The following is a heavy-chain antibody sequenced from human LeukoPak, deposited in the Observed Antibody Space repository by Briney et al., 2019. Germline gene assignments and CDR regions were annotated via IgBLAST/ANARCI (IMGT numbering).Heavy chain of an antibody. J-gene: IGHJ4*02. CDR2: INSDGSST. D-gene: IGHD4-11*01. Sequence: GGSLRLSCAASGFTFSSYWMHWVRQAPGKGLVWVSRINSDGSSTSYADSVKGRFTISRDNAKNTLHLQMNSLRAEDTAVYYCARQMTTVTTPFRYWGQGTLVTVSS. CDR3: ARQMTTVTTPFRY. V-gene: IGHV3-74*01. CDR1: GFTFSSYW.